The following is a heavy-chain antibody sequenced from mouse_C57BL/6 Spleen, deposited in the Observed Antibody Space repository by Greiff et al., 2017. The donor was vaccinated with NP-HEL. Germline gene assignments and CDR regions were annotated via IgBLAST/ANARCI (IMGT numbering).Heavy chain of an antibody. J-gene: IGHJ2*01. CDR3: TRSPGSSYFGFDY. D-gene: IGHD1-1*01. CDR1: GYTFTSYW. CDR2: IYPGNSDT. Sequence: VQLQQSGTVLARPGASVKMSCKTSGYTFTSYWMHWVKQRPGQGLEWIGAIYPGNSDTSYNQKFKGKAKLTAVTSASTAYMELSSLTNEDSAVYYCTRSPGSSYFGFDYWGQGTTLTVSS. V-gene: IGHV1-5*01.